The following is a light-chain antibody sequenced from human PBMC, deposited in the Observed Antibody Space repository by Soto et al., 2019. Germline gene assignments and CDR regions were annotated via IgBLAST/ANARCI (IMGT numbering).Light chain of an antibody. CDR2: DAF. CDR3: QQYGDSPRT. Sequence: IVLTPSPGTLSFSSGESATLSFRASRSLDSGQLAWYQQKVGRAPRLLIHDAFMRATGIPDRFSGSGSGTDFTLTIARLEPEDFAVYYCQQYGDSPRTFGQGTRLEIK. CDR1: RSLDSGQ. J-gene: IGKJ5*01. V-gene: IGKV3-20*01.